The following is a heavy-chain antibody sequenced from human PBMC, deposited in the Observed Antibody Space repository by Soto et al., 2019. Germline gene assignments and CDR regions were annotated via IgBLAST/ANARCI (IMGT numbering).Heavy chain of an antibody. CDR3: ARHRYSYGSYYFDY. Sequence: SETLSLTCTVSGVSINSYYWSWIRQPPGKGLEWIGYIYYSGSTNYNPSLKSRVTISVDTSKDQFSLKLSSVTAADTAVYYCARHRYSYGSYYFDYWGQGTLVTVSS. CDR2: IYYSGST. CDR1: GVSINSYY. J-gene: IGHJ4*02. V-gene: IGHV4-59*08. D-gene: IGHD5-18*01.